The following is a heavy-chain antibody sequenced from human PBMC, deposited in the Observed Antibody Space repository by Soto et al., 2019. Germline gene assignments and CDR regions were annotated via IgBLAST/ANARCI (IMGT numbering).Heavy chain of an antibody. CDR2: INHSGST. CDR3: ARVEEGAARPTDY. J-gene: IGHJ4*02. V-gene: IGHV4-34*01. Sequence: SETLSLTCAVYGGSFSGYYWSWIRQPPGKGLEWIGEINHSGSTNYNPSLKSRVTISVDTSKNQFSLKLSSVTAADTAVYYCARVEEGAARPTDYWGQGTLVTVSS. D-gene: IGHD6-6*01. CDR1: GGSFSGYY.